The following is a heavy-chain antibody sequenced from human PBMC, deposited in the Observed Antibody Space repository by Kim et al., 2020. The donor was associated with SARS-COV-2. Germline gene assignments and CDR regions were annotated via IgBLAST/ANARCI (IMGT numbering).Heavy chain of an antibody. CDR2: IYHSGST. D-gene: IGHD3-22*01. V-gene: IGHV4-4*02. J-gene: IGHJ4*02. CDR3: ARLPLHYYDSSGYYVDY. CDR1: GGSISSSNW. Sequence: SETLSLTCAVSGGSISSSNWWSWVRQPPGKGLEWIGEIYHSGSTNYNPSLKSRATISVDKSKNQFSLKLSSVTAADTAVYYCARLPLHYYDSSGYYVDYWCQGTLVTVSS.